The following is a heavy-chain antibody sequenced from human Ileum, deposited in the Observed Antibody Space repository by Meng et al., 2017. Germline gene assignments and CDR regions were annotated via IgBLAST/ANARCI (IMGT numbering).Heavy chain of an antibody. CDR1: GDSVRSSCCY. CDR3: TRERSWSDFGYFDD. J-gene: IGHJ4*02. Sequence: ARPHAPGPGQGRPSETLSPPCTVPGDSVRSSCCYWSWSRQSAGKGLEWIGYVYYNGVTNYNPSLRSRITTSIDTSKNQFSLKLSSVTAADTALYYCTRERSWSDFGYFDDWGRGTLVTVSS. V-gene: IGHV4-61*01. CDR2: VYYNGVT. D-gene: IGHD1-26*01.